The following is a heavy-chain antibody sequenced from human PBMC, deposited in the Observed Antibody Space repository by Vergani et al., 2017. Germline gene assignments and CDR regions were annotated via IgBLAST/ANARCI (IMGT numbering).Heavy chain of an antibody. CDR2: ISAQTGNT. CDR3: ARDKLEYNSPRWNY. CDR1: GGTFSSYA. V-gene: IGHV1-18*01. D-gene: IGHD1-14*01. Sequence: QVQLVQSGAEVKKPGSSVKVSCKASGGTFSSYAISWVRQAPGQGLEWMGWISAQTGNTKSAQKLQGRVTMTTDTSTTTAYMELRSLRSDDTAVYYCARDKLEYNSPRWNYWGQGSLVIVSS. J-gene: IGHJ4*02.